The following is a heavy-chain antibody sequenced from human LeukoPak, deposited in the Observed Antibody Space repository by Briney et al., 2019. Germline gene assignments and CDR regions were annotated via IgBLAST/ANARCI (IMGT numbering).Heavy chain of an antibody. CDR3: ATDRFYGSGSYFQGEGQDY. J-gene: IGHJ4*02. D-gene: IGHD3-10*01. V-gene: IGHV1-69*13. Sequence: SVKVSCKASGYTFTSYGISWVRQAPGQGLEWMGGIIPIFGTANYAQKFQGRVTITADESTSTAYMELSSLRSEDTAVYYCATDRFYGSGSYFQGEGQDYWGQGTLVTVSS. CDR2: IIPIFGTA. CDR1: GYTFTSYG.